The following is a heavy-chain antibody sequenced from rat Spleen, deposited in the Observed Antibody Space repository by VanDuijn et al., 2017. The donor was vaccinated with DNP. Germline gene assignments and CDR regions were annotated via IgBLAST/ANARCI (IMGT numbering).Heavy chain of an antibody. J-gene: IGHJ1*01. CDR2: MWSGGST. Sequence: QVQLKESGPGLVQPSQTLSLTCTVSGFSLTSYHVHWVRQPPGKGLEWMGVMWSGGSTAYNSALKSRLSISRDPSKSQVFLQMNSLQPDDTGTYYCARHRGGAFAGYFDFWGPGTMVTVSS. CDR3: ARHRGGAFAGYFDF. CDR1: GFSLTSYH. V-gene: IGHV2-32*01. D-gene: IGHD1-11*01.